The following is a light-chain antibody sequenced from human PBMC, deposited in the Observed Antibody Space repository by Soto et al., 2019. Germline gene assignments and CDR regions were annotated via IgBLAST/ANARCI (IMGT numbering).Light chain of an antibody. CDR1: QDITSF. CDR3: QQVHTFPLT. CDR2: ATS. J-gene: IGKJ3*01. Sequence: DIQVTQSPLYLSASVGDRVTITCRASQDITSFVAWYQQQPEKAPKLLTFATSRLQTGVPSRFSGSGSGTEFTLTITSLQPEDFATYYCQQVHTFPLTFGPGTRVDVK. V-gene: IGKV1-9*01.